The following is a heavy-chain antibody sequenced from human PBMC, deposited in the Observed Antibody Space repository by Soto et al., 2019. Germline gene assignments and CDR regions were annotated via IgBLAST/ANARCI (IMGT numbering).Heavy chain of an antibody. CDR3: ARGGGYDSFDY. Sequence: KASETLSLTCTVSGASISYGGFSWSWIRQSPGKGLEWIGYISHLESTYFHPSFKSRLTMSIDRTRNQFSLKLSSVTAADMAVYYCARGGGYDSFDYLGQGVLVTVSS. J-gene: IGHJ4*02. V-gene: IGHV4-30-2*06. D-gene: IGHD5-12*01. CDR1: GASISYGGFS. CDR2: ISHLEST.